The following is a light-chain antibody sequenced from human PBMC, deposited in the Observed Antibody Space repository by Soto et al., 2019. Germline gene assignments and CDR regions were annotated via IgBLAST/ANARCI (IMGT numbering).Light chain of an antibody. V-gene: IGKV2-28*01. Sequence: DIVMTQSPLSLPVTPGEPASISCRSSQSLLYDNGYIYLDWYLQKPGRSPQLLIYLGSNRASGVPDWFSGSVSGTDFTLEISRVEAEDVGLYYCMQTLQTPRTFGGGTKVEIK. J-gene: IGKJ4*01. CDR1: QSLLYDNGYIY. CDR2: LGS. CDR3: MQTLQTPRT.